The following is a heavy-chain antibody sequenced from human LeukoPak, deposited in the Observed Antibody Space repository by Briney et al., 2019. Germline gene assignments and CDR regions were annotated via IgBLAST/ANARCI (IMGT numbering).Heavy chain of an antibody. CDR1: GFTFDDYA. V-gene: IGHV3-9*01. CDR3: ARDGTAPGLYFDL. D-gene: IGHD6-13*01. J-gene: IGHJ4*01. CDR2: ISWNSGSI. Sequence: PGGSLRLSCAASGFTFDDYAMHWVRQAPGKGLEWVSGISWNSGSIGYADSVKGRFTISRDNAKNSLYLQMNSLRAEDTAVYYCARDGTAPGLYFDLWGQGTLVTVSS.